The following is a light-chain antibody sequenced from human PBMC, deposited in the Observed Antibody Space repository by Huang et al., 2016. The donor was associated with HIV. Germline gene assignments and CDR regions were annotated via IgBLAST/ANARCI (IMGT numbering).Light chain of an antibody. CDR2: KAS. CDR1: QSISTW. CDR3: QQYNSYSGA. J-gene: IGKJ2*01. V-gene: IGKV1-5*03. Sequence: IQMTQSPSTLSASVGDRVTITCRASQSISTWLAWYQQKSGKAPKLLIYKASSLESGVPSRFSGSGSGTEFTLTISSLQPDDFATYYCQQYNSYSGAFGQGTKLEIK.